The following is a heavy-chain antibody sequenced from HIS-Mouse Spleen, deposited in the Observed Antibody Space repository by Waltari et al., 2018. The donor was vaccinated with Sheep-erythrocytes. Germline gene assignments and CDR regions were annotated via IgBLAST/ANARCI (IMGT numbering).Heavy chain of an antibody. D-gene: IGHD2-2*01. CDR2: ISWKSGSK. CDR1: GFSFDDYA. Sequence: EVQLVESGGGLVQPGRSLRLSCAASGFSFDDYAIHWVSAISWKSGSKGVADSVKVRLTISRDNAKNSLYLQMNRLRAEDTALYYCAKEISRNIVVVPAAVGDYWGQGTLVTVSS. CDR3: AKEISRNIVVVPAAVGDY. V-gene: IGHV3-9*01. J-gene: IGHJ4*02.